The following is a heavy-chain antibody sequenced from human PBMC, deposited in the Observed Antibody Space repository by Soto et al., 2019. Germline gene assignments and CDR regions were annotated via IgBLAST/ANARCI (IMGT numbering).Heavy chain of an antibody. CDR3: TRGSTVVTLDYFDS. CDR1: GSTVTRHY. J-gene: IGHJ4*02. Sequence: QVQLVQSGAEVKKPGASVKVSCKASGSTVTRHYMHWVRQAPGQGLEWMGIIDPSGGSTTYAQKFQDRVTMTRDMSTRTVYMELSSLRSDDTAIYYCTRGSTVVTLDYFDSWGQGTLVTVSS. CDR2: IDPSGGST. D-gene: IGHD2-21*02. V-gene: IGHV1-46*03.